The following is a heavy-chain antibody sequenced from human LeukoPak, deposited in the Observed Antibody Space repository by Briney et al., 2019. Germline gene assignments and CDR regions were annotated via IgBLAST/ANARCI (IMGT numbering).Heavy chain of an antibody. J-gene: IGHJ4*02. V-gene: IGHV3-23*01. CDR1: GFTIGSFA. CDR3: TKPLQDVIRPACDC. D-gene: IGHD2/OR15-2a*01. Sequence: GGSLRLSCAASGFTIGSFAMSWVRQAPGKGLEWVSTISSGDYTYYADSVKGRFTVSRDNSVNTLYLQMNGLSGEDTGVYFCTKPLQDVIRPACDCWGQGTLVTVSS. CDR2: ISSGDYT.